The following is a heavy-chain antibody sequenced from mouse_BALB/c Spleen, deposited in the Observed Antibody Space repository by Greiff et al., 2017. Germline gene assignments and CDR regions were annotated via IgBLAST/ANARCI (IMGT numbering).Heavy chain of an antibody. Sequence: QVQLKESGPGLVAPSQSLSITCTVSGFSLTGYGVNWVRQPPGKGLEWLGMIWGDGSTDYNSALKSRLSISKDNSKSQVFLKMNSLQTDDTARYYCARCWDAGYFDVWGAGTTVTVSS. D-gene: IGHD4-1*01. J-gene: IGHJ1*01. V-gene: IGHV2-6-7*01. CDR1: GFSLTGYG. CDR3: ARCWDAGYFDV. CDR2: IWGDGST.